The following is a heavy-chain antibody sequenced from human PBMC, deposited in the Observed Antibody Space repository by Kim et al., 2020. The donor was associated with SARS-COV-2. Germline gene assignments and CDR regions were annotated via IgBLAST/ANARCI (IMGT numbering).Heavy chain of an antibody. V-gene: IGHV4-34*01. J-gene: IGHJ4*02. D-gene: IGHD3-10*01. CDR2: INHSGST. CDR1: GGSFSGYY. Sequence: SETLSLTCAVYGGSFSGYYWSWIRQPPGKGLEWIGEINHSGSTNYNPSLKSRVTISVDTSKNQFSLKLSSVTAADTAVYYCARIAQARVRVVTPFDYWGQGTLVTVSS. CDR3: ARIAQARVRVVTPFDY.